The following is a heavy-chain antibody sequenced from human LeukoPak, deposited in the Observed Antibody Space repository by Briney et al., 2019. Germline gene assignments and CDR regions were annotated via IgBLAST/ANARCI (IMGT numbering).Heavy chain of an antibody. J-gene: IGHJ6*02. V-gene: IGHV1-18*01. D-gene: IGHD3-10*01. Sequence: GASVKVSCKASGYTFTSYGISWVRQAPGQGLEWMGWISAYNGNTNYAQKLQGRVTITADESTSTAYMELSSLRSGDTAVYYCAREEGRGSGSYVYGMDVWGQGTTVTVSS. CDR1: GYTFTSYG. CDR3: AREEGRGSGSYVYGMDV. CDR2: ISAYNGNT.